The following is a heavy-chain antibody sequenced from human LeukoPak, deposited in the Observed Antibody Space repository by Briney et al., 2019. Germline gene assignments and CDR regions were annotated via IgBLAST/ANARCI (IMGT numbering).Heavy chain of an antibody. CDR1: GGSISSSSYY. V-gene: IGHV4-39*01. D-gene: IGHD4-17*01. Sequence: SETLSLTCTVSGGSISSSSYYWGWIRQPPGKGLEWIGSIYYSGSTYYNPSLKSRVTISVDTSKNQFSLKLSSVTAADTAVYYCARQASGWGYTTVTTPWGQGTLVTVSS. J-gene: IGHJ5*02. CDR2: IYYSGST. CDR3: ARQASGWGYTTVTTP.